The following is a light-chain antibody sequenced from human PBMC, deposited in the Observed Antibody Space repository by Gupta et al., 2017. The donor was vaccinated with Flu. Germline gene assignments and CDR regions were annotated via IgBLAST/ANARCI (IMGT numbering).Light chain of an antibody. Sequence: QSALTQPASVTGSPCQSVTIACTGTTFTFPNYEFVSWYQHHPGKSPKLIVNGVTRRPAVVSSRFSGSRSGSTTSLTISGLQEEDEAHYYSYADDDNHIWVLGGGTKVTVL. CDR2: GVT. J-gene: IGLJ3*02. CDR1: TFTFPNYEF. V-gene: IGLV2-23*02. CDR3: YADDDNHIWV.